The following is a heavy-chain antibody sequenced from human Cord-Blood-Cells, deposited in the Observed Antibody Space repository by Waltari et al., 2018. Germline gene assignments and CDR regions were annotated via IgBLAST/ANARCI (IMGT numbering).Heavy chain of an antibody. Sequence: QVQLVQSGAEVKKPGASVKVSCKASGYTFTGYYMHWMRQAPGQGLEWMGRINPNSGGTNYAQKFQGRVTMTRDTSISTAYMELSRLRSDDTAVYYCARDYCTGGVCYTYWGQGTLVTVSS. J-gene: IGHJ4*02. D-gene: IGHD2-8*02. CDR1: GYTFTGYY. V-gene: IGHV1-2*06. CDR2: INPNSGGT. CDR3: ARDYCTGGVCYTY.